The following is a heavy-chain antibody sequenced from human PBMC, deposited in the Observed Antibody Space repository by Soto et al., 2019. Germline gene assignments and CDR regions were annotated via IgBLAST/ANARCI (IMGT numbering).Heavy chain of an antibody. CDR2: INAGNGNT. J-gene: IGHJ5*02. V-gene: IGHV1-3*05. CDR1: GYTFTSHA. CDR3: ARDGIAAAGTSWFDP. D-gene: IGHD6-13*01. Sequence: QVQLVQSGAEEKKPGASVKVSCKASGYTFTSHAMHWVRQAPGQGLAGMGWINAGNGNTKYSQKFQGRVTITTDTSASTAYMELSSLRSEDTAVYYCARDGIAAAGTSWFDPWGQGTLVTVSS.